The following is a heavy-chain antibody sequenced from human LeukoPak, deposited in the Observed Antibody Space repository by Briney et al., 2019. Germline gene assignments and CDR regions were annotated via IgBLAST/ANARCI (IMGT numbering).Heavy chain of an antibody. Sequence: SETLSLTCAVYGGSFSGYYWSWIRQPPGKGLEWIGEINHSGSTNYNPSLKSRVTISIDTSKNQFSLKLSSVTAADTAVYYCARAGGFFSPFGYWGQGTLVTVSS. CDR1: GGSFSGYY. V-gene: IGHV4-34*09. CDR3: ARAGGFFSPFGY. CDR2: INHSGST. D-gene: IGHD3-16*01. J-gene: IGHJ4*02.